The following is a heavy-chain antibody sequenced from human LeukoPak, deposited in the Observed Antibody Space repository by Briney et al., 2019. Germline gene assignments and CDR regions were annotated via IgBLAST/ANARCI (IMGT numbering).Heavy chain of an antibody. Sequence: TGGSLRLSCADSGFTFSNAWMSWVRQAPGKGLEWVGRIKSKTDGGTTDYAAPVKGRFTISRDDSKNTLYLQMNSLKTEDTAVYYCTAQVKYGDYVDYWGQGTLVTVSS. V-gene: IGHV3-15*01. CDR1: GFTFSNAW. D-gene: IGHD4-17*01. CDR3: TAQVKYGDYVDY. J-gene: IGHJ4*02. CDR2: IKSKTDGGTT.